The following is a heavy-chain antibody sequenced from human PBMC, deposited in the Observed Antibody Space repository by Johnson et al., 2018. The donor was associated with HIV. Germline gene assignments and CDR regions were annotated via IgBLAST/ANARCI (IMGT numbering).Heavy chain of an antibody. CDR1: GFTFSSYW. D-gene: IGHD3-10*01. Sequence: VQLVESGGGLVQPGGSLRLSCAASGFTFSSYWMSCVRQAPGKGLEWVANIKQDGSEKYYVDSVKGRFTISRDNAKNSLYLQMNSLRAEDTAVYYCARDSMVRGVNAFDIWGQGTMVTVSS. CDR2: IKQDGSEK. CDR3: ARDSMVRGVNAFDI. V-gene: IGHV3-7*01. J-gene: IGHJ3*02.